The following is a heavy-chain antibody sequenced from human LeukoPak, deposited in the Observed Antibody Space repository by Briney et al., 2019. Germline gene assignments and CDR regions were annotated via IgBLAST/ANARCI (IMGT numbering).Heavy chain of an antibody. V-gene: IGHV4-39*01. J-gene: IGHJ5*02. CDR1: GGSISSSSYY. D-gene: IGHD3-22*01. CDR2: IDYSGSA. CDR3: ARHGSSGYYWWFDP. Sequence: PSETLSLTCTVSGGSISSSSYYWDWIRQPPGKGLEWIGNIDYSGSAYYNPSLKSRVIISVDTSKNQLSLKMSSVTAADTAVYHCARHGSSGYYWWFDPWGQGTLVTVST.